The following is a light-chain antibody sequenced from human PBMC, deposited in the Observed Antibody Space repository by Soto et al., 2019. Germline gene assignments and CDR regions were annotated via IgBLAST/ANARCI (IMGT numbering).Light chain of an antibody. Sequence: IVMTQSPATLSVSAGERATLSCRASQSVSTNLAWYQQKAGQAPRLRIYGASTRATGIPARLSGSGSGTEFTLTISSLQSADFAVYYCQQYSIWRTFGQGTKVDIK. CDR3: QQYSIWRT. J-gene: IGKJ1*01. V-gene: IGKV3-15*01. CDR1: QSVSTN. CDR2: GAS.